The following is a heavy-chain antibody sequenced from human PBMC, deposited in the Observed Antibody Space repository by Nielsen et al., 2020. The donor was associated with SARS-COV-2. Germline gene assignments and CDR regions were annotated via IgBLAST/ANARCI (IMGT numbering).Heavy chain of an antibody. Sequence: SVKVSCKGSGCTFNSHAISWVRQAPGQWLEWMGGIIPIFGTANYAQKFQGRVTITADESTSTAYMELSSLRSEDTAVYYCASPGGYQLPKYYYYYYYMDVWGKGTTVTVSS. D-gene: IGHD2-2*01. V-gene: IGHV1-69*13. J-gene: IGHJ6*03. CDR3: ASPGGYQLPKYYYYYYYMDV. CDR1: GCTFNSHA. CDR2: IIPIFGTA.